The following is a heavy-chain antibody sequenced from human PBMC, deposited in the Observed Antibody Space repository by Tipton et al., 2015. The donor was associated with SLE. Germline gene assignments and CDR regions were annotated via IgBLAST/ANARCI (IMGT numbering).Heavy chain of an antibody. CDR2: LYYGSGIT. CDR3: ARHGNQDY. J-gene: IGHJ4*02. D-gene: IGHD4-23*01. Sequence: TLSLTCTVSGASITSDYWSWIRQPAGQGLEWIGRLYYGSGITNSNPSLKSRVSMPVDTAKNQFSLKLSSVTAADTAVYYCARHGNQDYWGQGTLVTVSS. V-gene: IGHV4-4*07. CDR1: GASITSDY.